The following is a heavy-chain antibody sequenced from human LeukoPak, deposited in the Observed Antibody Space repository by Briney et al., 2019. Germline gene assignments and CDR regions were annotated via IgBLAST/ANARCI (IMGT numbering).Heavy chain of an antibody. CDR2: ISGSGGST. CDR3: AKKTGDRFALYYYYYMDV. V-gene: IGHV3-23*01. J-gene: IGHJ6*03. D-gene: IGHD7-27*01. Sequence: PAGGSLRLSCAASGFTFSNYWMHWVRQAPGKGLEWVSAISGSGGSTYYADSVKGRFTISRDNSKNTLYLQMNSLRAEDTAVYYCAKKTGDRFALYYYYYMDVWGKGTTVTVSS. CDR1: GFTFSNYW.